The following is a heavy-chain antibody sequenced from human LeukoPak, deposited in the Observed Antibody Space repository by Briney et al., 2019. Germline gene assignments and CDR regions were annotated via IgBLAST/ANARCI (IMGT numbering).Heavy chain of an antibody. CDR2: ISAYNGNT. J-gene: IGHJ4*02. CDR3: ARDSSGYYFDY. V-gene: IGHV1-18*01. CDR1: GYTFTSYG. D-gene: IGHD3-22*01. Sequence: GSVKVSCKASGYTFTSYGISWVRQAPGQGLEWMGWISAYNGNTNYAQKLQGRVTMTTDTSTSTAYMELGSLRSDDTAVYYCARDSSGYYFDYWGQGTLVTVSS.